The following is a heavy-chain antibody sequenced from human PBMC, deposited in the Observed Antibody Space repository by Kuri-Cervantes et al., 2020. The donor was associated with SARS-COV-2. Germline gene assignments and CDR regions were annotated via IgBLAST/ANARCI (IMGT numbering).Heavy chain of an antibody. CDR2: ISYDGSNK. J-gene: IGHJ6*02. D-gene: IGHD3-3*01. CDR1: GSTFSSYG. CDR3: AKDRIGVFGVEYYYGMDV. V-gene: IGHV3-30*18. Sequence: GESLKISCAASGSTFSSYGMHWVRQAPGKGLEWVAVISYDGSNKYYADSVKGRFTISRDNSKNTLYLQMNSLRAEDTAVYYCAKDRIGVFGVEYYYGMDVWGQGTTVTVSS.